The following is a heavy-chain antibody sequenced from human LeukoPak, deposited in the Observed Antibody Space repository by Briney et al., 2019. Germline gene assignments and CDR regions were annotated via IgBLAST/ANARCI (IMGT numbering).Heavy chain of an antibody. CDR3: ARGPPNPKHQGSLVLYYFDY. V-gene: IGHV4-61*02. D-gene: IGHD4/OR15-4a*01. CDR1: GGSISSGSYY. J-gene: IGHJ4*02. CDR2: IYTSGST. Sequence: PSETLSLTCTVSGGSISSGSYYWSWIRQPAGKGLEWIGRIYTSGSTNYNPSLKSRVTISVDTSKNQFSLKLSSVTAADTAVYYCARGPPNPKHQGSLVLYYFDYWGQGTLVTVSS.